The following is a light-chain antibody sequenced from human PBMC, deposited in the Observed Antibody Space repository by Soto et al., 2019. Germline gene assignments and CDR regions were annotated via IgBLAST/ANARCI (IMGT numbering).Light chain of an antibody. J-gene: IGKJ2*01. CDR2: KAS. V-gene: IGKV1-5*03. CDR3: QQYDSYPYT. CDR1: QSIGNW. Sequence: DIQMTQSPSTLSASEGDRVTITCRASQSIGNWLAWYQQKTGKAPKLLIYKASILQSGVPARFSGIGSGTEFTLTISSLQPDDFATYYCQQYDSYPYTFGQGTKLEIK.